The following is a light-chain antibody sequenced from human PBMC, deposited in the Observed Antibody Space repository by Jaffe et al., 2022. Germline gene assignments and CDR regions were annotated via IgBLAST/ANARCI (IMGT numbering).Light chain of an antibody. Sequence: QSALTQPPSASGSPGQSVTISCTGTSSDVGSYNFVSWFQQHPGKVPKVVIYEVTKRPSGVPDRFSGSKSGNTASLTVSGLQAEDEADYYCTSYAGNSYVFGTGTKVTVL. CDR1: SSDVGSYNF. CDR2: EVT. J-gene: IGLJ1*01. V-gene: IGLV2-8*01. CDR3: TSYAGNSYV.